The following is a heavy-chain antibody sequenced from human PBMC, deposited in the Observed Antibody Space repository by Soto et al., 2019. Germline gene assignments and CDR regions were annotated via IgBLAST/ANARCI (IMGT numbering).Heavy chain of an antibody. Sequence: LGESLKISCKGSGYTFTNYWIGWVRQMPGKGLEWMGIIYPGDSETRYSPSFQGQVTMSADKSISTAYLQWSSLKASDSAMYYCARKYYYGAGPLDYWGQGTLVTVSS. CDR3: ARKYYYGAGPLDY. V-gene: IGHV5-51*01. J-gene: IGHJ4*02. D-gene: IGHD3-10*01. CDR2: IYPGDSET. CDR1: GYTFTNYW.